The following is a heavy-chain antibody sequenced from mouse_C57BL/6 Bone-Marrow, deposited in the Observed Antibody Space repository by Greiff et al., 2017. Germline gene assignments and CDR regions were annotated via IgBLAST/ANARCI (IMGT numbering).Heavy chain of an antibody. D-gene: IGHD1-1*01. CDR3: ARWGYGSEYYFDY. CDR1: GYTFTDYY. J-gene: IGHJ2*01. V-gene: IGHV1-19*01. Sequence: VQLQQSGPVLVKPGASVKMSCKASGYTFTDYYMNWVKQSHGKSLEWIGVINPYNGGTSYNQKFKGKATLTVDKSSSTAYMELNSLTSEDSAVYYCARWGYGSEYYFDYWGQGTTLTVSS. CDR2: INPYNGGT.